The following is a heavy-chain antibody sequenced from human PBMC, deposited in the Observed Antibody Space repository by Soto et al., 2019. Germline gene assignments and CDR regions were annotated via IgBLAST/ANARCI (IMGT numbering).Heavy chain of an antibody. CDR3: ARGMTTLTTIDY. V-gene: IGHV4-30-2*01. CDR2: IYHSGSN. D-gene: IGHD4-4*01. J-gene: IGHJ4*02. Sequence: QLQLQESGSGLVKPSQTLSLTCAVSGGSISSGGYSWSLIRQPPGKGLEWIGYIYHSGSNYYNPSLQRGVTKSLDRLKNQFSLQPRSVAAADTAVYYCARGMTTLTTIDYWGQGTLVTVSS. CDR1: GGSISSGGYS.